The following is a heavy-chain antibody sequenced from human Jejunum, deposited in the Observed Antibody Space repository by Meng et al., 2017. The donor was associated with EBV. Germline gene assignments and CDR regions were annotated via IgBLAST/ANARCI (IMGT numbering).Heavy chain of an antibody. CDR3: AKDRVATIFDS. D-gene: IGHD5-12*01. Sequence: VLLGESGGGVVQPGRSLRLSCAASGFSFSSYGMHWVRQAPGKGLEWVAFISSSGFNKDYSDSMKGRFTISRDTSKNTLYLQMNSLRAEDTAVYFCAKDRVATIFDSWGQGTLVTSPQ. CDR1: GFSFSSYG. J-gene: IGHJ4*02. CDR2: ISSSGFNK. V-gene: IGHV3-30*18.